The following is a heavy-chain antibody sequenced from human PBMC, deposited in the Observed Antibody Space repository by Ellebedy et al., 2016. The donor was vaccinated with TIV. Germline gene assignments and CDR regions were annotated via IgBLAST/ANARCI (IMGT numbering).Heavy chain of an antibody. J-gene: IGHJ4*02. CDR1: GYTFTDYH. Sequence: ASVKVSCXASGYTFTDYHMHWVRQAPGQGLEWMGWVNPNSGGTAYAPRFQGRVTVTWDTSITTTYMDLSSLGSDDTAVYFCARERTGSGGIDYWGQGTLVTVSS. CDR2: VNPNSGGT. V-gene: IGHV1-2*02. CDR3: ARERTGSGGIDY. D-gene: IGHD1-26*01.